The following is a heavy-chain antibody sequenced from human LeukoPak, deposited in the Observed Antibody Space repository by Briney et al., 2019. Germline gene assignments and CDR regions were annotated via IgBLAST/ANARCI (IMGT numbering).Heavy chain of an antibody. J-gene: IGHJ4*02. Sequence: GGSLRLSCAASGFSVTTSYMSWVRQAPGKGLEWVSSISSSSSYIYYADSVKGRFTISRDNAKNSLYLQMNSLRAEDTAVYYCATLSPGKAFDYWGQGTLVTVSS. D-gene: IGHD3-16*02. V-gene: IGHV3-21*01. CDR1: GFSVTTSY. CDR3: ATLSPGKAFDY. CDR2: ISSSSSYI.